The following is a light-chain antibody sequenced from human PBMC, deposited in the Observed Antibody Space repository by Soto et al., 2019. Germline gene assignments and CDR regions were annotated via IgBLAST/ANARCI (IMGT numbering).Light chain of an antibody. J-gene: IGLJ1*01. V-gene: IGLV2-14*01. CDR2: DVS. CDR1: SSDVGGYNY. CDR3: SSYTISSTYV. Sequence: QSVLTQPASVSGSPGQSIAISCTGTSSDVGGYNYVSWYQQHPGKAPKLLINDVSNRPSGVSSRFSGSKSGNTASLTISGLRAEDEADYYCSSYTISSTYVFGTGTKLTVL.